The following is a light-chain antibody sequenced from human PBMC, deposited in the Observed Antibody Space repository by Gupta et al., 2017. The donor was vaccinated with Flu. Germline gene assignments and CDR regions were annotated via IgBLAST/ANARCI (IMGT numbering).Light chain of an antibody. Sequence: VLTQSPGTLSLSPGERATLSCRASQTVSNSWLAWHQQKPGQAARLLIYGASSRATGIPDRFSRSGSGTDFTLTISRLELEDFAVYYCQKYGGSSWTFGQGTKVEI. CDR1: QTVSNSW. CDR3: QKYGGSSWT. CDR2: GAS. J-gene: IGKJ1*01. V-gene: IGKV3-20*01.